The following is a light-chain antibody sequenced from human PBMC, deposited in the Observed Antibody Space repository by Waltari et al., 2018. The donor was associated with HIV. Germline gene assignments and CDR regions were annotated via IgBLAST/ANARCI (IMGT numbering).Light chain of an antibody. J-gene: IGLJ2*01. CDR2: EVL. Sequence: QSALTQPPSASGSPGQSVTISCTGTSSDIGDYDYVPRYQHQPGEAPKLLIYEVLNRPSGVPHRFSGSKSGNTASLTVSGLQAEDEADYYCSSYGGNSNVIFGGGTKLTVL. CDR3: SSYGGNSNVI. V-gene: IGLV2-8*01. CDR1: SSDIGDYDY.